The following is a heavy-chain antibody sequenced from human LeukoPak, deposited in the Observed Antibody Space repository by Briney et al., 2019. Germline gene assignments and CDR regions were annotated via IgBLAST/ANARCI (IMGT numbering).Heavy chain of an antibody. D-gene: IGHD3-10*01. CDR3: ARVNTMVRGVNNWFDP. Sequence: SETLSLTCAVSGGSISSGGYSWSWIRQPPGKGLEWIGYIYYSGSTNYNPSLKSRVTISVDTSKNQFSLKLSSVTAADTAVYYCARVNTMVRGVNNWFDPWGQGTLVTVSS. CDR2: IYYSGST. J-gene: IGHJ5*02. V-gene: IGHV4-61*08. CDR1: GGSISSGGYS.